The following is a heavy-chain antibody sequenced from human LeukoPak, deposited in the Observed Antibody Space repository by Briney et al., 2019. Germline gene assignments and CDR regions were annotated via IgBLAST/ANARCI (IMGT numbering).Heavy chain of an antibody. Sequence: SGTLSLTCAVSGGSISSSNWWSWVRQPPGKGLEWIGEIYHSGSTNYNPSLKSRVTISVDTSKNQFSLKLSSVTAADTAVYYCARRPLAYVWGSYRWYFDYWGQGTLVTVSS. J-gene: IGHJ4*02. CDR1: GGSISSSNW. V-gene: IGHV4-4*02. CDR3: ARRPLAYVWGSYRWYFDY. D-gene: IGHD3-16*02. CDR2: IYHSGST.